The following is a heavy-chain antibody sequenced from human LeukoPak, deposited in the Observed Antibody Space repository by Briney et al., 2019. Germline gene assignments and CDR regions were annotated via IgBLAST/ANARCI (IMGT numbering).Heavy chain of an antibody. CDR1: GFTFSAYW. CDR3: TRTGYRSNWYVPN. J-gene: IGHJ4*02. D-gene: IGHD6-13*01. CDR2: IREDGSEK. V-gene: IGHV3-7*01. Sequence: GGSLRLSCAGSGFTFSAYWMSWVRQAPGKGLEWVATIREDGSEKYYVDSVKGRFTISRDNAKNSLYLQMNSLRAEDTAVYYCTRTGYRSNWYVPNWGQGTLVTVSS.